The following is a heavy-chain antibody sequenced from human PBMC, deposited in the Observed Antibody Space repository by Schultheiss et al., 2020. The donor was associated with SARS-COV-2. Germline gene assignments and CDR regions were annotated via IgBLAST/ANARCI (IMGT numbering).Heavy chain of an antibody. Sequence: SVKVSCKASGYTFTSYGISWVRQAPGQGLEWMGRIIPILGIANYAQKFQGRVTITADKSTSTAYMELSSLRSEDTAVYYCARGIAAAGHGYWGQGTLVTVSS. CDR1: GYTFTSYG. D-gene: IGHD6-13*01. V-gene: IGHV1-69*04. CDR2: IIPILGIA. CDR3: ARGIAAAGHGY. J-gene: IGHJ4*02.